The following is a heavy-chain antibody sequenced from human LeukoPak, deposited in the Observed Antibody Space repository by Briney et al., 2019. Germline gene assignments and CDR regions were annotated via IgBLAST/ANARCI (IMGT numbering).Heavy chain of an antibody. Sequence: GESLQISCQGSGYSFTSYWIGWVRQMPGKGLEWMGIIYPGDSDTRYSPSFQGQVTISADKSISTAYLQWSSLKASDTAMYYCARGPDYSNYWFDPWGQGTLVTVSS. CDR2: IYPGDSDT. D-gene: IGHD4-11*01. CDR3: ARGPDYSNYWFDP. J-gene: IGHJ5*02. V-gene: IGHV5-51*01. CDR1: GYSFTSYW.